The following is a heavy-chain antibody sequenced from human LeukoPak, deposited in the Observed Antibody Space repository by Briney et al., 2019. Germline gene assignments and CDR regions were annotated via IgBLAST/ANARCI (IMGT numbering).Heavy chain of an antibody. Sequence: SETLSLTCSVSGGSINSNGYYRAWIRQPPGKRPEWIGSIFYSGSTHYNPSLQGRITISADTSKGQFSLKLSSVTAADTAVYYCARQGVGATDFWGQGSLVTVSS. J-gene: IGHJ4*02. CDR3: ARQGVGATDF. D-gene: IGHD1-26*01. V-gene: IGHV4-39*01. CDR1: GGSINSNGYY. CDR2: IFYSGST.